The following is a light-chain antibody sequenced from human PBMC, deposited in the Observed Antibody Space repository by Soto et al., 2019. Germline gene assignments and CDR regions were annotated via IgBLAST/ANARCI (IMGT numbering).Light chain of an antibody. V-gene: IGKV3-11*01. CDR2: DAS. CDR1: QSVSSY. CDR3: QQRSNWPPEYT. Sequence: EIVLTQSPATLSLSPGKRATLSCRASQSVSSYLAWYQQKPGQAPRLLIYDASNRATGIPARFSGSGSGTDFTLTISSLEPEDFAVFYCQQRSNWPPEYTFGQGTKLEI. J-gene: IGKJ2*01.